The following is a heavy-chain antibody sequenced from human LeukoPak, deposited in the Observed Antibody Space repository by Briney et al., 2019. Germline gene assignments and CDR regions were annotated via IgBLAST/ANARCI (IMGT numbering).Heavy chain of an antibody. CDR3: ARRQLYAFDI. V-gene: IGHV4-38-2*01. J-gene: IGHJ3*02. CDR1: GYSISSGYY. Sequence: SETLSLTCAVSGYSISSGYYWGWIRQPPGKGLEGRGRIYHRGSTYYNPALKTRVTISVDTSKIQFSLKLSSVTAADTAVYYCARRQLYAFDIWGQGTMVTVSS. D-gene: IGHD6-19*01. CDR2: IYHRGST.